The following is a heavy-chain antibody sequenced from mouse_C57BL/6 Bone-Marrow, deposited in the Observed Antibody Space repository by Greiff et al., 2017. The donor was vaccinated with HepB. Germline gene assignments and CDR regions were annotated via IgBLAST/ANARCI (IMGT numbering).Heavy chain of an antibody. CDR1: GFTFSDYY. CDR2: ISNGGGST. D-gene: IGHD1-1*01. V-gene: IGHV5-12*01. CDR3: ARQAYYGSSYWYFDV. J-gene: IGHJ1*03. Sequence: EVQRVESGGGLVQPGGSLKLSCAASGFTFSDYYMYWVRQTPEKRLEWVAYISNGGGSTYYPDTVKGRFTISRDNAKNTLYLQMSRLKSEDTAMYYCARQAYYGSSYWYFDVWGTGTTVTVSS.